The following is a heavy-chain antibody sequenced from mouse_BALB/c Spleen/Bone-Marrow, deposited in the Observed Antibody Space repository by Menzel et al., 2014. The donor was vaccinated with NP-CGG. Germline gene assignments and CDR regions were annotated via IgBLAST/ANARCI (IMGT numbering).Heavy chain of an antibody. D-gene: IGHD2-4*01. CDR3: SKDGGYDYSYYFDY. J-gene: IGHJ2*01. V-gene: IGHV5-6-4*01. CDR2: ISSGGHYT. CDR1: GFTFSSYS. Sequence: EVQPQESGGGLVKPGGSLKLSCAASGFTFSSYSMSWVRQTPEKRLEWVATISSGGHYTYYPDSVKGRFTISRDNAKNTLYLQMSSLKSEDTAMYYCSKDGGYDYSYYFDYWGQGTTLTVSS.